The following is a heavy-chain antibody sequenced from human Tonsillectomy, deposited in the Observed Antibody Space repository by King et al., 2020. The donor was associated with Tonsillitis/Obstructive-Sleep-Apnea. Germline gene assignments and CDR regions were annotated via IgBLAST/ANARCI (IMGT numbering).Heavy chain of an antibody. CDR2: IIPILGIT. CDR3: ARDGGYENWFDP. V-gene: IGHV1-69*10. CDR1: GGTFSTYT. J-gene: IGHJ5*02. Sequence: QLVQSGAEVKKPGSSVKVSCKASGGTFSTYTINWVRQAPGQGLEWMGGIIPILGITNYAQKFQGRVTITADKSTSTVYMELSSLRSEDTAVYFCARDGGYENWFDPWGQGTLVTVSS. D-gene: IGHD5-12*01.